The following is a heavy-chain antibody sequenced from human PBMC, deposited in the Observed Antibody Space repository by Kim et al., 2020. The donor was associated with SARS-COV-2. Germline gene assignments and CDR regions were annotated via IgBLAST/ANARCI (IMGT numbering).Heavy chain of an antibody. J-gene: IGHJ6*02. Sequence: SETLSLTCAVYGGSFSGYYWSWIRQPPGKGLEWIGEINHSGSTNYNPSLESRVTISVDTSKNQFSLKLSSVTAADTAVYYCARGRGTYYYGSGSPRYYYYGMDVWGQGTTVTVSS. D-gene: IGHD3-10*01. V-gene: IGHV4-34*01. CDR3: ARGRGTYYYGSGSPRYYYYGMDV. CDR1: GGSFSGYY. CDR2: INHSGST.